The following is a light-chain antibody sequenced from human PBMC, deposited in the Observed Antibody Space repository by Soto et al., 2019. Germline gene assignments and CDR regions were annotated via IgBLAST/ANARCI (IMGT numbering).Light chain of an antibody. J-gene: IGKJ5*01. CDR1: QGMSSY. CDR2: AAS. CDR3: QQYENLPT. V-gene: IGKV1-9*01. Sequence: DIQLTQSPSFLSSSVGDIFTITGRASQGMSSYLAWYQQKPGKAPKLLIYAASTLQSGVPSRFRGSGSGTDFTFTISRLQPEDIATYYCQQYENLPTFGQGTRLEIK.